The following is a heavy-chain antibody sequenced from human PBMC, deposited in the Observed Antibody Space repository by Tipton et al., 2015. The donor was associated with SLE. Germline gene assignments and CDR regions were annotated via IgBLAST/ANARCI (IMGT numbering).Heavy chain of an antibody. Sequence: SLRLSCAASGFTFSSYSMNWVRQAPGKGLEWVSSISSSSSYIYYADSVKGRFTISRDNAKNSLYLQMNSLRAEDTAVYYCARDPETYYDFRSGQWGAFDIWGQGTMVTVSS. J-gene: IGHJ3*02. CDR3: ARDPETYYDFRSGQWGAFDI. CDR2: ISSSSSYI. D-gene: IGHD3-3*01. V-gene: IGHV3-21*01. CDR1: GFTFSSYS.